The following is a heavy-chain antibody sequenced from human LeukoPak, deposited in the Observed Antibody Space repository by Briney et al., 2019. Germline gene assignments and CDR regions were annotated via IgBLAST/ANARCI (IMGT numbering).Heavy chain of an antibody. Sequence: AGGSLRLSCAASGFTFSGSALHWVRQASGKGLEWVSVIYVGGDTYYADSVKGRFTISRDNSKNTLYIQMNSLRAEDTAVYYCAISGGYWAWAHWGQGTLVTVSS. J-gene: IGHJ4*02. CDR2: IYVGGDT. D-gene: IGHD1-26*01. CDR1: GFTFSGSA. V-gene: IGHV3-53*01. CDR3: AISGGYWAWAH.